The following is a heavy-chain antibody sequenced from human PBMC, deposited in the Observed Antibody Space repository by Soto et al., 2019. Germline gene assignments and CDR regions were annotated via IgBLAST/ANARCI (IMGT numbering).Heavy chain of an antibody. CDR3: AGFVVPASRNSDFDY. J-gene: IGHJ4*02. Sequence: PSETLSLTCTVSGISVSTSDYYWGCVRQPPGKGLDWIGNIYYSGITFYNPSLRSRVTLSVGTSKNQFSLRLNSVTAADTAVYFCAGFVVPASRNSDFDYWGQGTLVTVSS. CDR2: IYYSGIT. CDR1: GISVSTSDYY. V-gene: IGHV4-39*01. D-gene: IGHD2-15*01.